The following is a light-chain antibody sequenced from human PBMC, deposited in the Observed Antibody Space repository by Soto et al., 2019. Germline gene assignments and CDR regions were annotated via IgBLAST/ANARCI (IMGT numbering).Light chain of an antibody. Sequence: QSALTQPASVSGSPGQSITISCTGTSSDVGGYNYVSWYQQHPGKAPKLMIYDVSNRPSGVSNRFSGSKSGNTASLTISGPQAEEEANFYCSSYKSTSPLMLFGGGPKLTVL. CDR2: DVS. V-gene: IGLV2-14*01. CDR3: SSYKSTSPLML. CDR1: SSDVGGYNY. J-gene: IGLJ2*01.